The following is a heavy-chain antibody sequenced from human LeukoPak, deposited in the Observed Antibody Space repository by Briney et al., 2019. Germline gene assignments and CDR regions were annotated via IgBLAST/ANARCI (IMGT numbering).Heavy chain of an antibody. CDR1: GFTFSSYT. Sequence: GGSLRLSCAASGFTFSSYTMNWVRQTPGKGLEWVSSISSSSSYIYYADSLKGRFTISRDNAKDSLYLQMNSLRAEDTAVYYCARDTSGWYRGGLDYWGQGTLVTVSS. J-gene: IGHJ4*02. CDR2: ISSSSSYI. CDR3: ARDTSGWYRGGLDY. D-gene: IGHD6-19*01. V-gene: IGHV3-21*01.